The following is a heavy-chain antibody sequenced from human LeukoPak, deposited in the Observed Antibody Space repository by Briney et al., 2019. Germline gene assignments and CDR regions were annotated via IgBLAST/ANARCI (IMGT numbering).Heavy chain of an antibody. V-gene: IGHV4-39*06. CDR3: AREAGIAAGRNY. CDR1: GGSISSSSYY. D-gene: IGHD6-13*01. CDR2: IYYSGST. Sequence: SETLSLTCTVSGGSISSSSYYWGWIRQPPGKGLEWIGSIYYSGSTYYNPSLKSRVTISVDTSKNQFPLKLSSVTAADTAVYYCAREAGIAAGRNYWGQGTLVTVSS. J-gene: IGHJ4*02.